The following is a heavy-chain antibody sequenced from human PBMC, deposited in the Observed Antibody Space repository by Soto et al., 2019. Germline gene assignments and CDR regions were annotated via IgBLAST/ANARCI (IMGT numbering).Heavy chain of an antibody. CDR3: ARSRVSTPRLEDPFDI. CDR2: IYPGDSDS. Sequence: GESLKISCKGSGYSFTTYWLAWVRQMPGKGLEYMGIIYPGDSDSRYSPAFQGQVTISADKSISTAYLQWTSLKASDTAIYYCARSRVSTPRLEDPFDIWGQGTMVTVSS. CDR1: GYSFTTYW. V-gene: IGHV5-51*01. J-gene: IGHJ3*02. D-gene: IGHD5-12*01.